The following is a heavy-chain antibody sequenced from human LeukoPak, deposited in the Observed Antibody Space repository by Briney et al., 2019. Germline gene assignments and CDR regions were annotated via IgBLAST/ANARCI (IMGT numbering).Heavy chain of an antibody. Sequence: GRSLRLSCAASGFTFSGYGMHWVRQAPGKGLEWVADISDDGSRQYYADPVKGRFTISRDYSKNTLYLQMNSLRTEDSAVYYCAKDRYGSGSSDTGMDVWGKGTTVIVSS. D-gene: IGHD3-10*01. CDR3: AKDRYGSGSSDTGMDV. CDR2: ISDDGSRQ. V-gene: IGHV3-30*18. J-gene: IGHJ6*03. CDR1: GFTFSGYG.